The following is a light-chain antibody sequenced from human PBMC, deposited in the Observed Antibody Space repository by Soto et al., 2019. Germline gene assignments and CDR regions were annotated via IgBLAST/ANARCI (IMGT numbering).Light chain of an antibody. Sequence: EIVMSKSPSTLSVSPGERATLSCRASHSVSSNLAWYQQKPGRAPRLLIYGASTRATGMPARFSGSGSGTEFTLTISSLQSEDFAVYYCQQYNYWPPTFGQGTKV. CDR1: HSVSSN. CDR3: QQYNYWPPT. J-gene: IGKJ1*01. CDR2: GAS. V-gene: IGKV3-15*01.